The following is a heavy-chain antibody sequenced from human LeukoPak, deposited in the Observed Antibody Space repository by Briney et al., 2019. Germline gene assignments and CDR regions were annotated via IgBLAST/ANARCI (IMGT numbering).Heavy chain of an antibody. V-gene: IGHV1-18*01. D-gene: IGHD3-3*01. J-gene: IGHJ6*02. CDR3: ASSTIFGVDPFYYGMDV. CDR2: ISAYSGNT. Sequence: ASVKVSCKASGYTFTSYGISWVRQAPGQGLEWMGWISAYSGNTNYAQKLQGRVTMTTDTSTSTAYMELRSLRSDDTAVYYCASSTIFGVDPFYYGMDVWGQGTTVTVSS. CDR1: GYTFTSYG.